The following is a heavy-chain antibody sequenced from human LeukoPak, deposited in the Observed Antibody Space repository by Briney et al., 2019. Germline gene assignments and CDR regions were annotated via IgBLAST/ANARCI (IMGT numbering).Heavy chain of an antibody. V-gene: IGHV3-30*04. CDR3: ASSDPPDAFDI. J-gene: IGHJ3*02. CDR1: GFTFSSYA. D-gene: IGHD2-21*02. Sequence: GGSLRLSCAASGFTFSSYAMHWVRQAPGKGLEWVAVISYDGSNKYYADSVKGRFTISRDNSKNTLYLQMNSLRAEDTAVYYCASSDPPDAFDIWGQGTMVTVSS. CDR2: ISYDGSNK.